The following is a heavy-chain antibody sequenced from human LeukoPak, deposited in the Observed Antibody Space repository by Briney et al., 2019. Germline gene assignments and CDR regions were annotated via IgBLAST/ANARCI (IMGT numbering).Heavy chain of an antibody. CDR3: ARVGNSGSSGGDY. CDR1: GFTFSSYN. V-gene: IGHV3-48*01. CDR2: ISSSGSAI. Sequence: PGGSLRLSCAASGFTFSSYNMNWVRQAPGKGLEWVSYISSSGSAIYYADSVKGRFTISRDNAKNSLFLQMNSLRAEDTAVYYCARVGNSGSSGGDYWGQGTLVAVSS. J-gene: IGHJ4*02. D-gene: IGHD6-6*01.